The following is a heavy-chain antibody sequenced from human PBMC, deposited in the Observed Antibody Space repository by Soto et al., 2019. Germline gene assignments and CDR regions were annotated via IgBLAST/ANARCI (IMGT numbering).Heavy chain of an antibody. Sequence: VASVKVSCKASGGTFSSYAIRWVRQAPGQGLEWMGGIIPIFGTANYAQKFQGRVTITADEATSTAYMELSSLRSEETAVYYCASGYCSTGGRGWSRPYYYGLDVWGQGTTVTVSS. V-gene: IGHV1-69*13. J-gene: IGHJ6*01. CDR3: ASGYCSTGGRGWSRPYYYGLDV. D-gene: IGHD2-2*03. CDR1: GGTFSSYA. CDR2: IIPIFGTA.